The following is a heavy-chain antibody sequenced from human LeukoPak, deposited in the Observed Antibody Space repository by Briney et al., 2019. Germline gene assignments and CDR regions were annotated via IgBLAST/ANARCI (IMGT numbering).Heavy chain of an antibody. CDR1: GGSMRSSYW. D-gene: IGHD5-18*01. Sequence: PSGTLSLTCAVFGGSMRSSYWWSWVRQPPGKGLEWIGEIHDTGSTNYNPSLKSRVTFSADKAKKQFSLKLSSVTAADTAVYYCARGTQLWSKYYYYYYMDVWGKGTTVTMSS. J-gene: IGHJ6*03. V-gene: IGHV4-4*02. CDR3: ARGTQLWSKYYYYYYMDV. CDR2: IHDTGST.